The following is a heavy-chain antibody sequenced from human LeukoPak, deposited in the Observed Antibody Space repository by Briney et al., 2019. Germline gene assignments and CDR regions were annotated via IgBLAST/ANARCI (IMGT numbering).Heavy chain of an antibody. Sequence: PGGSLRLSCAASGFTFSSYAMSWVRQAPGKGLEWVSAISGSGGSTYYADSVKGRFTISRDNSKNTLYLQVNSLRAEDTAVYYCAKRLVDSSGWWYFDYWGQGTLVTVSS. D-gene: IGHD6-19*01. CDR2: ISGSGGST. CDR1: GFTFSSYA. J-gene: IGHJ4*02. V-gene: IGHV3-23*01. CDR3: AKRLVDSSGWWYFDY.